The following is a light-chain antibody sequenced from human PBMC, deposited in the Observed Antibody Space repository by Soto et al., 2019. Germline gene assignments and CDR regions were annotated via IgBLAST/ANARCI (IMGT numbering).Light chain of an antibody. V-gene: IGLV1-44*01. J-gene: IGLJ1*01. CDR3: ASWDDSLNAYV. Sequence: QPVLTQPPSASATPGQRVTISCSGSSSNIGSNSVNWYQQVPGTAPRLLIYSNNQRPSGVPDRLSGSKSGTSASLAIGGLLSEDEADYYCASWDDSLNAYVFGGGTKVTVL. CDR1: SSNIGSNS. CDR2: SNN.